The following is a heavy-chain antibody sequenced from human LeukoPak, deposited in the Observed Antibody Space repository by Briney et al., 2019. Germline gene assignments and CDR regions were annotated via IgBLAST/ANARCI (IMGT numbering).Heavy chain of an antibody. Sequence: PGGSLRLSCAGSGFTFSNYALSWVRQAPGQGLEWVSTISDSGDFTFYADAVKGRFTISRDNSKSTLYLQMYSLRAEDTAIYYCARAPPYTKYFDYWGRGTLLTVSS. CDR3: ARAPPYTKYFDY. D-gene: IGHD1-1*01. CDR1: GFTFSNYA. CDR2: ISDSGDFT. V-gene: IGHV3-23*01. J-gene: IGHJ4*02.